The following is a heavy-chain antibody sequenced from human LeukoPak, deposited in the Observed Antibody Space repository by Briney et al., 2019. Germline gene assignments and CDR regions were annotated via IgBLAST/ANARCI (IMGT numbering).Heavy chain of an antibody. CDR3: ARDYHDSSGYRHYYVMDV. Sequence: VSVKVSCKASGYPFTSYGISWVRQAPGQGLDWMGWVSSYNDNTNHAQKFQGRVTMTTDTSTSTAYMELRSLRSDDTAVYYCARDYHDSSGYRHYYVMDVWGQGTTVTVSS. CDR2: VSSYNDNT. J-gene: IGHJ6*02. D-gene: IGHD3-22*01. V-gene: IGHV1-18*01. CDR1: GYPFTSYG.